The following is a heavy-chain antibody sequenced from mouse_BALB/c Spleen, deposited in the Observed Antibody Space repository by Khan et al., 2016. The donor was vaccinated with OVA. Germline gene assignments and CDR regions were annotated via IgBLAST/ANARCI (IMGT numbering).Heavy chain of an antibody. Sequence: QIQLVQSGPELKKPGETVKISCKASGYSFTNYGMNWVKQSPGKALKWMGWINTYTGEPTYADEFKGRFAFSLETSANTAYLQINIFKNEDTATDSCARPPYYSFTLDYWGQGTSVTVSS. J-gene: IGHJ4*01. CDR2: INTYTGEP. CDR3: ARPPYYSFTLDY. D-gene: IGHD2-10*01. V-gene: IGHV9-3-1*01. CDR1: GYSFTNYG.